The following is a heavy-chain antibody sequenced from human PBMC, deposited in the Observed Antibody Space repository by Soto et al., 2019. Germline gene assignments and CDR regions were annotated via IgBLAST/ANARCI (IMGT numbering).Heavy chain of an antibody. CDR1: GGSIRGYY. J-gene: IGHJ5*02. Sequence: QVHLQESGPGLVKPSETLSLTCTVSGGSIRGYYWSWIRQPPGKGLEWIGYIYYSGSTNYNPSLKSRVTISQDTSKNQLSLKLSSATAADTAVYYCWRHRTREQQMAGFYPRGQGTLVTVSS. V-gene: IGHV4-59*08. D-gene: IGHD6-13*01. CDR3: WRHRTREQQMAGFYP. CDR2: IYYSGST.